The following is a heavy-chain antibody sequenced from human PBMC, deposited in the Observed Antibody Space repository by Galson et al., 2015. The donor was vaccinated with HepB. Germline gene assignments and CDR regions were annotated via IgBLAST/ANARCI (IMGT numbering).Heavy chain of an antibody. CDR2: ISANSGDT. CDR3: ARDRDYRFDY. CDR1: GYTFTVND. V-gene: IGHV1-18*04. D-gene: IGHD4/OR15-4a*01. J-gene: IGHJ4*02. Sequence: SVKVSCKASGYTFTVNDISWVRQAPGQGLEWMGWISANSGDTKYAQNLQGRVTLTRNTSTSTAYLELRSLRSDDAATYYCARDRDYRFDYWGQGTLVTVSS.